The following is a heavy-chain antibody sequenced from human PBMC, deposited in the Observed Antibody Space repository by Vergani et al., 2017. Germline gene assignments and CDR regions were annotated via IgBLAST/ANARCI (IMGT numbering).Heavy chain of an antibody. Sequence: QVQLVQSGAGVKKPGSSVKVSCKASGGAFSSYAISWVRQAPGQGLEWMGSIIPNFGTANYAQKFQGRVTITADESTSTAYMELSSLRSEDTAVYYCAILYCSGKRWNAVDSWGQATMVTVSS. V-gene: IGHV1-69*13. CDR2: IIPNFGTA. D-gene: IGHD3-10*01. J-gene: IGHJ3*02. CDR1: GGAFSSYA. CDR3: AILYCSGKRWNAVDS.